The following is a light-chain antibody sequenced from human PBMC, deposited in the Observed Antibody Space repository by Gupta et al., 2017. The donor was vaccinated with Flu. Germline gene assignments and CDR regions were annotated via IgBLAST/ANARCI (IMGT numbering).Light chain of an antibody. CDR3: ASWDDSLNGHVV. Sequence: QSVLTQPPSASGTPGQGVPISCSGSNSDIGSNPVTWYHPVPGRAPKLLIYNDYQRPSGVPDRFSGSKSGTSASLAISGLGSEDEGDYGCASWDDSLNGHVVFGGRTNLTVL. CDR2: NDY. J-gene: IGLJ2*01. CDR1: NSDIGSNP. V-gene: IGLV1-44*01.